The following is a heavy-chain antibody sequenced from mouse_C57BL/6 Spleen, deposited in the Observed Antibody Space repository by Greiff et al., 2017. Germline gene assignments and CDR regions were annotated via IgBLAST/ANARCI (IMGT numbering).Heavy chain of an antibody. Sequence: EVKVVESGGGLVKPGGSLKLSCAASGFTFSSYAMSWVRQTPEKRLEWVATISDGGSYTYYPDNVKGRFTISRDNAKNNLYLQMSHLKSEDTAMYYCASESYFEVWGTGTTVTVSS. CDR2: ISDGGSYT. J-gene: IGHJ1*03. V-gene: IGHV5-4*03. CDR1: GFTFSSYA. CDR3: ASESYFEV.